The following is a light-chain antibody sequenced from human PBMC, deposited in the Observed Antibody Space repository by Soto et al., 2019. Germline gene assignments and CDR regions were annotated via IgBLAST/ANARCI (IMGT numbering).Light chain of an antibody. V-gene: IGKV1-5*03. CDR3: QQYNSYSRT. J-gene: IGKJ1*01. Sequence: DIQMPQSPSTLSASIGDRVTITCRASQSISSWLAWYQQKPGKAPKLLIYKASSLESGVPSRFSGSGSGTEFTLTISSLQPDDFATYYCQQYNSYSRTFGQGTKV. CDR1: QSISSW. CDR2: KAS.